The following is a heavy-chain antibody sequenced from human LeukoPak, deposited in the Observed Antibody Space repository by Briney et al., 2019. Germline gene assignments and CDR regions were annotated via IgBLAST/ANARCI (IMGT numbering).Heavy chain of an antibody. J-gene: IGHJ5*02. V-gene: IGHV4-59*01. CDR3: ARSEGVYYGSGSSGSYYPHWFDP. Sequence: SETLSLTCTISVYSINTYYWSWIRQPPGKGLEWIGYIYYSGSTKYNPSLQSRVTISLDTSKKQFPLKLNSVTAADTAVYYCARSEGVYYGSGSSGSYYPHWFDPWGQGILVTVSS. CDR2: IYYSGST. D-gene: IGHD3-10*01. CDR1: VYSINTYY.